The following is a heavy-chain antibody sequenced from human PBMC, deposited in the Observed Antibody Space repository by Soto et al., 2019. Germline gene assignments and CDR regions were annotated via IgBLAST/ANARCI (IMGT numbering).Heavy chain of an antibody. CDR2: INTSNDNK. CDR3: ARQPTTGDTDLWFDP. J-gene: IGHJ5*02. CDR1: GYTFTNYG. Sequence: ASVKVSCKASGYTFTNYGISWVRQAPGEGLEWVGWINTSNDNKLYAQKLQGRLTLTTDTSTSTAYMDLTTLRSDDTAVYYCARQPTTGDTDLWFDPWGQGTLVTVAS. V-gene: IGHV1-18*01. D-gene: IGHD2-21*01.